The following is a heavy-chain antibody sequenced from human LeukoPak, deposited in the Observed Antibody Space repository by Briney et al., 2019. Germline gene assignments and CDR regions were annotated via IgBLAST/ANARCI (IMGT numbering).Heavy chain of an antibody. V-gene: IGHV3-33*01. CDR3: TRAWYSGSFYGMDV. D-gene: IGHD1-26*01. CDR1: GFSFSTYG. Sequence: GTSLRLSCAASGFSFSTYGIHWVRQVPGKGLEWVAIIWSDGSRKYYADSVKGRFTISRDNSKNTLSLQMNSLRVEDTAVYYCTRAWYSGSFYGMDVWGQGTTVTASS. CDR2: IWSDGSRK. J-gene: IGHJ6*02.